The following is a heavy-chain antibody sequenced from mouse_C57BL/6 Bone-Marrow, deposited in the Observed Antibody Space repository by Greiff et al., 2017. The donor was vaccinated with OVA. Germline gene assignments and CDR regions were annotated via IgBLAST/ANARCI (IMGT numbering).Heavy chain of an antibody. CDR1: GFSLTSYA. D-gene: IGHD2-10*01. Sequence: QVQLKESGPGLVAPSQSLSIPCTVSGFSLTSYAISWVRQPPGKGLEWLGVIWTGGGTTYYSALKSRLSISKDNSKSQVFIKRNRLQTDDTCRYYCARAYYSYMDYWGQGTTLTVSS. J-gene: IGHJ2*01. CDR2: IWTGGGT. V-gene: IGHV2-9-1*01. CDR3: ARAYYSYMDY.